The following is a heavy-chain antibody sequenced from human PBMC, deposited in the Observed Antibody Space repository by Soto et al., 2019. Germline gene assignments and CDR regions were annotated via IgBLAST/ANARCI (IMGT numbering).Heavy chain of an antibody. J-gene: IGHJ4*02. V-gene: IGHV4-38-2*01. CDR1: GYSISSGYY. CDR2: IYHSGST. D-gene: IGHD2-15*01. CDR3: ASSQSIRSFDY. Sequence: KASETLSLTCAVSGYSISSGYYWGWIRQPPGKGLEWIGSIYHSGSTYYNPSLKSRVTISVDTSKNQFSLKLSSVTAADTAVYYCASSQSIRSFDYWGQGTLVTVSS.